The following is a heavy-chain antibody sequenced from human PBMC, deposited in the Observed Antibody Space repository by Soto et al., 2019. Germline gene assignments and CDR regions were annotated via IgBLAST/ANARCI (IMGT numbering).Heavy chain of an antibody. J-gene: IGHJ6*02. Sequence: VGSLRLSCAASGFTFSSYSMNWVRQAPGKGLEWLSYISSTSNTIYYADSVEGRFTISRDNAKNSLYLQMNSLRDEDTAVYYCARAKYSENYRYYYYGMDVWGQGTTVTVSS. D-gene: IGHD1-26*01. CDR2: ISSTSNTI. CDR3: ARAKYSENYRYYYYGMDV. CDR1: GFTFSSYS. V-gene: IGHV3-48*02.